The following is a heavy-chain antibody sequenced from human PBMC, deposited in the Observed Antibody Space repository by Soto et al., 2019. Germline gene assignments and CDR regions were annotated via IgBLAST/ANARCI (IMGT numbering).Heavy chain of an antibody. CDR1: GGSISSSY. V-gene: IGHV4-59*08. CDR2: IYDSGST. CDR3: GRQLIY. Sequence: SETLSLTCTVSGGSISSSYWSWIRQPPGKGLEWIGYIYDSGSTYYNSSLKSRVTMSVDTSKNQFSLKLSSVTAVDTAVYYCGRQLIYGGQEPRVPVP. D-gene: IGHD6-13*01. J-gene: IGHJ4*02.